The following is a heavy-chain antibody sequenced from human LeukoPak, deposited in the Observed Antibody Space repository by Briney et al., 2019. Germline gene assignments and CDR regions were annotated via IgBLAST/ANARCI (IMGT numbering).Heavy chain of an antibody. CDR1: GYTFTSYD. Sequence: ASVKVSCKASGYTFTSYDINWVRQATGQGLEWMGWMNPNSGNTGYAQKFQGRVTITRNTSISTAYMELSSLRSEDTAVYYCARSHSGYCGGGSCYYYYYGMDVCGQGTTVTVSS. D-gene: IGHD2-15*01. CDR3: ARSHSGYCGGGSCYYYYYGMDV. J-gene: IGHJ6*02. CDR2: MNPNSGNT. V-gene: IGHV1-8*01.